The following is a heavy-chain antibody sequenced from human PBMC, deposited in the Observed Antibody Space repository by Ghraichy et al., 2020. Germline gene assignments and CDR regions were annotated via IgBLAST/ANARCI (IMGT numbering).Heavy chain of an antibody. CDR2: IYYSGST. Sequence: SETLSLTCTVSGGSISSYYWSWIRQPPGKGLEWIGYIYYSGSTNYNPSLKSRVTISVDTSKNQFSLKLSFVTAADTAVYYCARATYYDFWSGYYVFDYWGQGTLVTVSS. V-gene: IGHV4-59*01. J-gene: IGHJ4*02. D-gene: IGHD3-3*01. CDR1: GGSISSYY. CDR3: ARATYYDFWSGYYVFDY.